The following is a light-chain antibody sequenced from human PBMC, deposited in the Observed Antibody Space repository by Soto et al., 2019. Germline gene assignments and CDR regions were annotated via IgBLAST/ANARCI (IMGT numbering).Light chain of an antibody. CDR2: SNN. Sequence: QSVLTQPPSASGTPGQRVFISCSGSSSNIGGTNYAYWYQQLPGAAPKLLMHSNNLRPSGVPERISGSKSGTSASLAISGLRSEDEAVYYCASWDVRLGAVIFGGGTKLTVL. V-gene: IGLV1-47*02. CDR1: SSNIGGTNY. J-gene: IGLJ2*01. CDR3: ASWDVRLGAVI.